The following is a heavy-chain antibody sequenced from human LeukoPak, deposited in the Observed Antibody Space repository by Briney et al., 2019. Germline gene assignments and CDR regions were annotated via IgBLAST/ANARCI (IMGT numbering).Heavy chain of an antibody. D-gene: IGHD3-9*01. CDR2: MYYSGST. CDR3: ARHFSIRSSGYYFYY. J-gene: IGHJ4*02. Sequence: SDTLSLTCAVSGGSISRDTYYWGWIRQPPGKGLEWIGSMYYSGSTYYNPSLKSRVTISVDTSKNQFFLKLTSVTAADTAVYYCARHFSIRSSGYYFYYWGQGTLVTVSS. CDR1: GGSISRDTYY. V-gene: IGHV4-39*01.